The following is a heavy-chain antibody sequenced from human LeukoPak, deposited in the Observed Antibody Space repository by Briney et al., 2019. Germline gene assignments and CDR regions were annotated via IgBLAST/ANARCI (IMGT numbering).Heavy chain of an antibody. V-gene: IGHV1-18*04. J-gene: IGHJ4*02. CDR3: ARVRTETRPRYYFDY. D-gene: IGHD6-25*01. CDR2: ISAYNGNT. CDR1: GYTFTSYG. Sequence: ASVKVSCKASGYTFTSYGISWVRQAPGQGLEWMGWISAYNGNTNYAQKLQGRVTMTTDTSTSTAYMELRSLRSDDTAVYYCARVRTETRPRYYFDYWGQRTLVTVSS.